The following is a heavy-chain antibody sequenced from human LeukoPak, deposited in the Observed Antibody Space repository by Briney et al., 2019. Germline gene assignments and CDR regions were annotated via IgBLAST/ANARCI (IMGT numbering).Heavy chain of an antibody. Sequence: AETLSLTCTVSGGSISDYYWNWIRQPPGKGLEWIGYIYYSGSTTYNPSLKSRVTMSVDTAKNQFSLKLRSVTAADTAVYFCARGDFCSKSNCYLRPMDVWGKGTTVTVSS. CDR1: GGSISDYY. V-gene: IGHV4-59*01. D-gene: IGHD3-3*01. CDR2: IYYSGST. CDR3: ARGDFCSKSNCYLRPMDV. J-gene: IGHJ6*03.